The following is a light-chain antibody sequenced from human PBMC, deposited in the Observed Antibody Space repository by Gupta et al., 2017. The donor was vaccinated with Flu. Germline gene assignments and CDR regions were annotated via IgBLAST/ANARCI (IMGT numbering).Light chain of an antibody. V-gene: IGLV1-44*01. Sequence: QPVLTQPPSASGAPGQTVTISCSGSNSNIGSNTVDWYQQVPGTAPKLLIYRDNHRPSGVPDRFSGSKSGTSASLAISGLQSEDEADYYCAAWDDSLNGRVFGGGTKLTV. J-gene: IGLJ3*02. CDR2: RDN. CDR3: AAWDDSLNGRV. CDR1: NSNIGSNT.